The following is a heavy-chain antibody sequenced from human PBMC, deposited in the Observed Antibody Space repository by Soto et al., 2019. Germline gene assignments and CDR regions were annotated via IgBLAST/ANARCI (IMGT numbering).Heavy chain of an antibody. V-gene: IGHV1-18*01. CDR3: ARVRDQKVTRPDFDD. Sequence: ASVKGSCKASGYTFANYGVSWVRQAPGQGLEWMGWISAYNGDTNYAQKLQGRVTMTTDTATSTAYMELRSLRSDDTAVYYCARVRDQKVTRPDFDDWGPGNLVTVAS. J-gene: IGHJ4*02. D-gene: IGHD2-21*02. CDR1: GYTFANYG. CDR2: ISAYNGDT.